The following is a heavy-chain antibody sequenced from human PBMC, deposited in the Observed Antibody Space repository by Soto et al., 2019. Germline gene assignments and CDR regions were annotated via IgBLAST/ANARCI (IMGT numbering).Heavy chain of an antibody. CDR1: GFTFSSYA. J-gene: IGHJ4*02. V-gene: IGHV3-23*01. Sequence: GGSLRLSCAASGFTFSSYAMSWVRQAPGKGLEWVSASSGSGGSTYYADSVKGRFTISRDNSKNTLYLQMNGLRAEDTAVYYCAKSYYYDSSGYYHITHDYWGQGTLVTSPQ. CDR2: SSGSGGST. D-gene: IGHD3-22*01. CDR3: AKSYYYDSSGYYHITHDY.